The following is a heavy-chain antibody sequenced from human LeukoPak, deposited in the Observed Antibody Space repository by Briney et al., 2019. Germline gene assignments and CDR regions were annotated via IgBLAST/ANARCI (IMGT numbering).Heavy chain of an antibody. V-gene: IGHV1-2*06. CDR3: ARGTSSGNSNWFDA. D-gene: IGHD4-23*01. CDR2: FNPGSGDT. CDR1: GYTFTCYY. Sequence: GASVKVSCKASGYTFTCYYIHWVRQAPGQGLEWMGRFNPGSGDTKYAQKFQDRVTMTRDTSISTAYMDLSRLTSDDTAVYYCARGTSSGNSNWFDAWGQGTLVTVSS. J-gene: IGHJ5*02.